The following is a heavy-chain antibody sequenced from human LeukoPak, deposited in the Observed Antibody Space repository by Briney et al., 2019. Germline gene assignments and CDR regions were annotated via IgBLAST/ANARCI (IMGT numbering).Heavy chain of an antibody. V-gene: IGHV3-23*01. CDR1: GFTFSDYA. Sequence: GLSLRLSCVASGFTFSDYAMTWVRQAPGKALEWVSAISGSGANTYYEDSVKGRFTMSRDNSKNTLYLQMNSLRAEDTAVYYCARGGLTGHFDYWGQGTLVTVSS. CDR3: ARGGLTGHFDY. CDR2: ISGSGANT. D-gene: IGHD7-27*01. J-gene: IGHJ4*02.